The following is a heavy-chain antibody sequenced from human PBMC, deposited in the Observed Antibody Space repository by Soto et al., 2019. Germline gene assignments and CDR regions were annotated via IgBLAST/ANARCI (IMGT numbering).Heavy chain of an antibody. CDR3: AKDTRGSYYMFDY. V-gene: IGHV3-9*01. J-gene: IGHJ4*02. Sequence: EVQLVESGGGLVQPGKSLRLSCAASGFSFDDYAMHWVRQAPGKGLEWVSSISWNSDTIGYADSVRGRFTISRDNAKNSLYLQMISLRVEDTALYYCAKDTRGSYYMFDYWGQGTLVTVSS. CDR2: ISWNSDTI. CDR1: GFSFDDYA. D-gene: IGHD1-26*01.